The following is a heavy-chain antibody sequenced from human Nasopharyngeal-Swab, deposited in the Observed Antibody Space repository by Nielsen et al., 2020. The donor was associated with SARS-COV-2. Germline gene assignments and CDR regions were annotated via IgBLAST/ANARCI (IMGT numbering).Heavy chain of an antibody. J-gene: IGHJ6*02. Sequence: GGSLRLSCAASGFTFSSYSMNWVRQAPGKGLEWVPSISSNSYYIYYADSVMGRFTISRDNAKNSLFLQMNSLRAEDTAVYYCARVSLGGYYYYYAMDVWGQGTTVTVSS. CDR3: ARVSLGGYYYYYAMDV. CDR1: GFTFSSYS. CDR2: ISSNSYYI. V-gene: IGHV3-21*01. D-gene: IGHD3-16*01.